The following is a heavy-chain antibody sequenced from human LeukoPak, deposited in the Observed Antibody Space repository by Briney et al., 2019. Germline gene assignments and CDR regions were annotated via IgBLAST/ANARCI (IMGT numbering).Heavy chain of an antibody. J-gene: IGHJ4*02. V-gene: IGHV4-34*01. CDR1: GGSFSGYY. Sequence: PSETLSLTCAVYGGSFSGYYWSWIRQPPGKGLEWIGEINHSGSTNYNPSLKSRVIISVDTSKNQFSLKLSSVTAADTAVYYCARDPLAGIETLDYWGPGTLVTVSS. CDR2: INHSGST. D-gene: IGHD6-13*01. CDR3: ARDPLAGIETLDY.